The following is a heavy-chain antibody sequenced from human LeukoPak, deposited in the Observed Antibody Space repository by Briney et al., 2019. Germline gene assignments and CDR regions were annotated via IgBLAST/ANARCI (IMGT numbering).Heavy chain of an antibody. CDR3: ARDANYYGSSEYYFDY. CDR1: GFTFSSYS. J-gene: IGHJ4*02. V-gene: IGHV3-21*01. Sequence: GGSLRLSCAASGFTFSSYSMNWVRQAPGKGPEWVSSISSSSSYIYYADSVKGRFTISRDNAKNSLYLQMNSLRAEDTAVYYCARDANYYGSSEYYFDYWGQGTLVTVSS. CDR2: ISSSSSYI. D-gene: IGHD3-10*01.